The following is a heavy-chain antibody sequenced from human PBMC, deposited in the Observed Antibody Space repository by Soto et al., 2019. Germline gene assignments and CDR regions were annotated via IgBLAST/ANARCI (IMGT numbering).Heavy chain of an antibody. CDR3: ARDRIAAAGAYDYYYYGMDV. V-gene: IGHV1-2*02. CDR2: INPNSGGT. CDR1: GYTFTGYY. Sequence: QVQLVQSGAEVKKPGASVKVSCKASGYTFTGYYMHWVRQAPGQGLEWMGWINPNSGGTNYAQKFQGRVTMTRDTSISTAYMELSRLRSDDTAVYYCARDRIAAAGAYDYYYYGMDVWGQGTTVTVSS. J-gene: IGHJ6*02. D-gene: IGHD6-13*01.